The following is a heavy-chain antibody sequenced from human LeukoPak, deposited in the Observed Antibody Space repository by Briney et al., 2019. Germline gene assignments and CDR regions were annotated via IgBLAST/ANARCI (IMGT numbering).Heavy chain of an antibody. V-gene: IGHV3-48*02. D-gene: IGHD3-16*02. CDR3: ARVGLFYDYVWGSYRPHHDAFDI. Sequence: GGSLRLSCAASGFTFSSYAMSWVRQAPGKGLEWVSYISSSSSTIYYADSVKGRFTISRDNAKNSLYLQMNSLRDEDTAVYYCARVGLFYDYVWGSYRPHHDAFDIWGQGTMVTVSS. CDR2: ISSSSSTI. J-gene: IGHJ3*02. CDR1: GFTFSSYA.